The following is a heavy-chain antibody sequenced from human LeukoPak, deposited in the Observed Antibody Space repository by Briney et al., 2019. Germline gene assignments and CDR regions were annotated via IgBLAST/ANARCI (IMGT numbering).Heavy chain of an antibody. Sequence: SETLSLTCTVSGGSISSGSYYWSWIRQPAGKGLEWIGRIYTSGSTNYNPSLKSRVTISVDTSKNQFSLKLSSVTAADTAVYYCARDETYYYDSSGYPYAFDIWGQGTMVTVSS. J-gene: IGHJ3*02. CDR2: IYTSGST. CDR1: GGSISSGSYY. D-gene: IGHD3-22*01. V-gene: IGHV4-61*02. CDR3: ARDETYYYDSSGYPYAFDI.